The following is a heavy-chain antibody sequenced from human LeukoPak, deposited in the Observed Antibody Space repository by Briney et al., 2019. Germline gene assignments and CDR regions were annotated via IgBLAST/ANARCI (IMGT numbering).Heavy chain of an antibody. CDR3: ARDRGLYSGYEIDY. CDR1: GGSISSGGYY. CDR2: IYYSGST. V-gene: IGHV4-31*03. D-gene: IGHD5-12*01. J-gene: IGHJ4*02. Sequence: PSETLSLTCTVSGGSISSGGYYWSWLRQHPGKGLEWIGYIYYSGSTYYNPSLKSRVTISVDTSKNQFSLKLSSVTAADTAVYYCARDRGLYSGYEIDYWGQGTLVTVSS.